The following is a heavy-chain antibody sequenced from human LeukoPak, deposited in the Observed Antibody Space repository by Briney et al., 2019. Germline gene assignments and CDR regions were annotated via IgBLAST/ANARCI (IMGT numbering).Heavy chain of an antibody. J-gene: IGHJ3*02. V-gene: IGHV4-38-2*02. CDR3: ARVTMIVVPRGTFDI. CDR2: IYHSGST. D-gene: IGHD3-22*01. Sequence: PSETLSLTCTVSGYSISSGYYWGWIRQPPGKGLEWIGSIYHSGSTYYNPSLKSRVTISVDTSKNQFSLKLSSVTAADTAVYYCARVTMIVVPRGTFDIWGQGTMVTVPS. CDR1: GYSISSGYY.